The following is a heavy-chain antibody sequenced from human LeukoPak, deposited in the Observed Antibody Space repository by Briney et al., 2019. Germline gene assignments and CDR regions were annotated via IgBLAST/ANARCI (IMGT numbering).Heavy chain of an antibody. CDR2: IYTTGST. Sequence: TSETLSLTCTVSGGSISDYYWSWIRQPAGKGLEWIGRIYTTGSTDYNPSLKSRVTMSVDTSKNQFSLKLSSVTAADTAVYYCARGMTYSYFQHWGQGTLVTVSS. V-gene: IGHV4-4*07. CDR1: GGSISDYY. CDR3: ARGMTYSYFQH. D-gene: IGHD2-15*01. J-gene: IGHJ1*01.